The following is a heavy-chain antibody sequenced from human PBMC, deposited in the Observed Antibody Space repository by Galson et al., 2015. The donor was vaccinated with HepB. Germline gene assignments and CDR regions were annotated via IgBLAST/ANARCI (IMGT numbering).Heavy chain of an antibody. CDR1: GFTVTTTY. CDR3: ARGGASGQYASWYFDL. Sequence: SLRLSCAASGFTVTTTYMTWVRQAPGKGLQWVSIIYRGGNTYNADSVKGRFSISSDKSKNTLYLQMNSLRAEDTAVYYCARGGASGQYASWYFDLWGRGTLVTVSS. CDR2: IYRGGNT. D-gene: IGHD2-15*01. J-gene: IGHJ2*01. V-gene: IGHV3-53*01.